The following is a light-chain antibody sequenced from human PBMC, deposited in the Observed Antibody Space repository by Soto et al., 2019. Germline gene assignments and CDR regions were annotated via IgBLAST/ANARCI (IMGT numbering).Light chain of an antibody. J-gene: IGKJ4*01. CDR2: AAS. CDR1: DNIGSN. CDR3: QQSYKSLT. V-gene: IGKV1-39*01. Sequence: DIQLTQSPASLSASVGDRVTITCRASDNIGSNLNWYQHQTGTAPKLLIYAASSLQGGVPSRFSGSGYGTQFTLTISGLQTEDFATYYCQQSYKSLTFGGGTKVDIK.